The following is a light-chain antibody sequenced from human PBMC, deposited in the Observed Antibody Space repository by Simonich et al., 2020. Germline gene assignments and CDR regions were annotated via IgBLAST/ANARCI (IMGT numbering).Light chain of an antibody. V-gene: IGLV8-61*01. CDR3: VLYMGSGIGV. J-gene: IGLJ3*02. CDR1: SGSVSTSYY. Sequence: QTVVTQEPSFSVSPGGTVTLTCGLSSGSVSTSYYPSWYQQTPGQAPHTLIDSTNTRSSGVPDRFSGSILGNKAALTITGAQADDESDYYCVLYMGSGIGVFGGGTKLTVL. CDR2: STN.